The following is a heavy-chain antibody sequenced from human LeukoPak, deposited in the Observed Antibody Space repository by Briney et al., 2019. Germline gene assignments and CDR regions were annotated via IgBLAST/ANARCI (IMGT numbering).Heavy chain of an antibody. V-gene: IGHV5-51*01. CDR2: IYPSDSDT. J-gene: IGHJ4*02. CDR1: GYNFATYW. Sequence: GESLKISCKASGYNFATYWIGWVRQMPGKGLEWMGIIYPSDSDTRYRPSFQGQVTISADKSISTAYLQWGSLRASDTAIYYCARTGSRYCQDYWGQGTLVTVSS. D-gene: IGHD2-15*01. CDR3: ARTGSRYCQDY.